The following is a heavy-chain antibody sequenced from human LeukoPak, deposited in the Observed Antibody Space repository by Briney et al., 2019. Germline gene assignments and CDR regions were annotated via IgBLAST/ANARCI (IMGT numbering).Heavy chain of an antibody. J-gene: IGHJ4*02. CDR1: GFTFDDYA. Sequence: GGSLRLSCAASGFTFDDYAMHWVRQAPGKGLEWVSGISWNSGSIGYADSVKGRFTISRDNAKNSLYLQMNSLRAEDMALYYCAKAGHSGDFDNWGQGTLVTVSS. D-gene: IGHD3-10*01. CDR2: ISWNSGSI. CDR3: AKAGHSGDFDN. V-gene: IGHV3-9*03.